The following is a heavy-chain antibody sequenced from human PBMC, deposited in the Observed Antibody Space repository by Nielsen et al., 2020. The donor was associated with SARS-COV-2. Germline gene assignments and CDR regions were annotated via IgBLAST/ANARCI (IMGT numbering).Heavy chain of an antibody. CDR1: GGSISGSNYY. CDR2: MYYSGYS. J-gene: IGHJ1*01. Sequence: SETLSLTCAVSGGSISGSNYYWGWIRQPPGKGLEWIGSMYYSGYSFYKPSLKSRVTMSVDTSKNEVSLRLSSVTAADTAVYFCARGPTVQPFHHWGQGTLVYVSS. V-gene: IGHV4-39*01. CDR3: ARGPTVQPFHH. D-gene: IGHD4-17*01.